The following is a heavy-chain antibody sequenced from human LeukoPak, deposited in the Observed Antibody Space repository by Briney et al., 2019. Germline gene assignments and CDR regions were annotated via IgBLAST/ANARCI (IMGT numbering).Heavy chain of an antibody. Sequence: GASVKVSCKASGYTFNKYGISWVRQAPGQGLEWMGWISCYNGDTNYAQKLQGRVTLSTDTPTTTVYMELRSLRSDDVAVYYCARDPSNTRGWKTWFDTWGQGTPVTVSS. CDR3: ARDPSNTRGWKTWFDT. V-gene: IGHV1-18*03. D-gene: IGHD2/OR15-2a*01. J-gene: IGHJ5*02. CDR1: GYTFNKYG. CDR2: ISCYNGDT.